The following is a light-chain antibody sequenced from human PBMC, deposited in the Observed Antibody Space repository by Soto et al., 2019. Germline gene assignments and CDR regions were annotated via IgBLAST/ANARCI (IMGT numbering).Light chain of an antibody. V-gene: IGLV2-14*01. CDR2: EVS. CDR1: SSDVGGYNY. Sequence: QSALTQPASVSGSPGQSITISCTGTSSDVGGYNYVSWYQQHPGKAPKLIIYEVSNRPSGVSNRFSGSKSGNTASLTISGLQAEDEADYYCSSYTSSSRVVFGGGTKVTVL. CDR3: SSYTSSSRVV. J-gene: IGLJ2*01.